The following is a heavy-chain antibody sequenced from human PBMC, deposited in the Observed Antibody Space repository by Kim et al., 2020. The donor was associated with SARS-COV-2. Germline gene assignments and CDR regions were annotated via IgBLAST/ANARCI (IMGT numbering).Heavy chain of an antibody. D-gene: IGHD4-4*01. CDR1: GYTFISYD. V-gene: IGHV1-8*01. J-gene: IGHJ4*01. CDR3: SRGSRARQFRFD. CDR2: VNPERANT. Sequence: ASVKVSCKASGYTFISYDISWVRQASGQGLEWVGWVNPERANTGFAENFQGRVTLTWDTSTTTTYMELSSLRSEDTAVYYCSRGSRARQFRFD.